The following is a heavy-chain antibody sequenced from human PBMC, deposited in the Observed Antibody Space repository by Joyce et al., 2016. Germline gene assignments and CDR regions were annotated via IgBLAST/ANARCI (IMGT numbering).Heavy chain of an antibody. V-gene: IGHV3-53*01. Sequence: EVQLVESGGGLIQPGGSLRLSCAASGFTVRSTYMSWVRQAPGKGLELVSLIYSGGNTYYADSVKGRFTISRDNSKNTLYLQTNSLRAEDTAMYYCTRGAYSGYETPIHFDYWGQGTLVTVSS. CDR1: GFTVRSTY. CDR2: IYSGGNT. D-gene: IGHD5-12*01. CDR3: TRGAYSGYETPIHFDY. J-gene: IGHJ4*02.